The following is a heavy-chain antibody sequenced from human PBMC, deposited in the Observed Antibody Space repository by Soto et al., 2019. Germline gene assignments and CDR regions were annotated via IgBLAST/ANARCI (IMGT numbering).Heavy chain of an antibody. CDR3: AKGQTAYFQH. J-gene: IGHJ1*01. CDR1: GLPFSSYA. V-gene: IGHV3-23*01. Sequence: GGSLRLSCAASGLPFSSYAMSWVRQAPGKGLEWVSAISGSGGSTYYADSVKGRFTIARDNSKNTLYLQMNSLRAEDTAVYYCAKGQTAYFQHWGQGTLVTVSS. CDR2: ISGSGGST.